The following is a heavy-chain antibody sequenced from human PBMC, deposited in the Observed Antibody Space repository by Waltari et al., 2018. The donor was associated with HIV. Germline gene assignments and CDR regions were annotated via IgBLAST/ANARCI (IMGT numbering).Heavy chain of an antibody. CDR3: ARDGHFYDSRPLDY. J-gene: IGHJ4*02. Sequence: QVQLVESGGGVVQPGRSLRLSCAASGFTFSPYAMHWVRQAPGKGLDGVAIRSYGVRNEYYADSGKGRFTISRDNSKNTVYLQMNSLRGEDTAVYYCARDGHFYDSRPLDYWGQGTLVTVSS. CDR1: GFTFSPYA. V-gene: IGHV3-30*04. D-gene: IGHD3-22*01. CDR2: RSYGVRNE.